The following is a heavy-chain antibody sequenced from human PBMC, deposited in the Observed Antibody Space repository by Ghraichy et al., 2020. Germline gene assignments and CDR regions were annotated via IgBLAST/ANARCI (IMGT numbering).Heavy chain of an antibody. J-gene: IGHJ6*02. Sequence: GESLNISCAASGFTFSSYSMNWVRQAPGKGLEWVSSISSSSSYIYYADSVKGRFTISRDNAKNSLYLQMNSLRAEDTAVYYCARHEFNYYYYYGMDVWGQGTTVTVSS. CDR2: ISSSSSYI. CDR3: ARHEFNYYYYYGMDV. V-gene: IGHV3-21*01. CDR1: GFTFSSYS.